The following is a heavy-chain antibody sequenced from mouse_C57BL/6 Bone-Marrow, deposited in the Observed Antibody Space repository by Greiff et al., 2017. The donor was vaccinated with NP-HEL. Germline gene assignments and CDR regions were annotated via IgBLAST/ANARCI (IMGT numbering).Heavy chain of an antibody. D-gene: IGHD1-1*01. CDR1: GYTFTDYE. V-gene: IGHV1-15*01. CDR3: TRYQYYGSSPWYFDV. Sequence: VQLQQSGAELVRPGASVTLSCKASGYTFTDYEMHWVKQTPVHGLEWIGAIDPETGGTAYNQKFKGKAILTADKSSSTAYMELRSLTSEDSAVYYCTRYQYYGSSPWYFDVWGTGTTVTVSS. J-gene: IGHJ1*03. CDR2: IDPETGGT.